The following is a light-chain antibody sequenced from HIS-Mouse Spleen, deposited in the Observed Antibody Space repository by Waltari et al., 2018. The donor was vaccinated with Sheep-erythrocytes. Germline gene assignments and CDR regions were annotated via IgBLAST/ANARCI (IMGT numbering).Light chain of an antibody. CDR3: CSYAGSYNHV. V-gene: IGLV2-11*01. J-gene: IGLJ1*01. Sequence: QSALTQPRSVSGSPGQSVTIPCTGTSSDVGGYTSFSRYQQHPGKAPKLMIYDVSKRPSGVPDRFSGSKSGNTASLTISGLQAEDEADYYCCSYAGSYNHVFATGTKVTVL. CDR1: SSDVGGYTS. CDR2: DVS.